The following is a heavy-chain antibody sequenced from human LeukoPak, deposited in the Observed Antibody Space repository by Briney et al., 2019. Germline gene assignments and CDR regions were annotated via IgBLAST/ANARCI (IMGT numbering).Heavy chain of an antibody. CDR3: AKLPFGPLGGPRTSY. D-gene: IGHD2-15*01. Sequence: GGPLRLSCAASGFTFYSYAMSWVRQAPGKGLEWVSAISGSGGSTYYADSVKGRFTISRDNSKNTLYLQMNSLRAEDTAVYYCAKLPFGPLGGPRTSYWGQGTLVTVSS. CDR2: ISGSGGST. J-gene: IGHJ4*02. V-gene: IGHV3-23*01. CDR1: GFTFYSYA.